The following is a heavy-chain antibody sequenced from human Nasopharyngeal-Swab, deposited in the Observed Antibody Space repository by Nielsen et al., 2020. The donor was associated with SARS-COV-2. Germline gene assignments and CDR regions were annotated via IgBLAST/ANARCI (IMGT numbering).Heavy chain of an antibody. CDR1: EFTLRNHR. J-gene: IGHJ4*02. Sequence: GGSLRLSCTPSEFTLRNHRMHWVRLTPGKGLVWVSGIDFDGSNTFYADSVKGRFTISRDNGENTLSLQMNSLRDEDTGVYYCGSVFEIWGQGVLVTVSS. D-gene: IGHD3-9*01. V-gene: IGHV3-74*01. CDR2: IDFDGSNT. CDR3: GSVFEI.